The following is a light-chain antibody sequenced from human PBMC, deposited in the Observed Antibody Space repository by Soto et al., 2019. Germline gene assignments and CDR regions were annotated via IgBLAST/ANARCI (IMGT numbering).Light chain of an antibody. V-gene: IGLV3-25*02. CDR1: ALPKQY. J-gene: IGLJ1*01. Sequence: YELTHPPSVSVSPGQTARITCSGDALPKQYAYWYQQKPGQAPVLVIYKDSERPSGIPERFSGSSSGTTVTLTISGVQAEDEADYYCQSADSSGTYVFGTGTKVTVL. CDR3: QSADSSGTYV. CDR2: KDS.